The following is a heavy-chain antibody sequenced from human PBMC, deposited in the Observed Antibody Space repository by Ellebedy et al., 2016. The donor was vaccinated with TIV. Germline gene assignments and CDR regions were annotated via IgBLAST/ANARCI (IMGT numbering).Heavy chain of an antibody. V-gene: IGHV1-18*04. J-gene: IGHJ4*02. D-gene: IGHD6-19*01. CDR3: ARDRPRIAVAGTYDY. CDR1: GYTFTSYG. Sequence: ASVKVSCKASGYTFTSYGISWVRQAPGQGLEWMGWISAYNGNTNYAQKLQGRVTMTTDTSTSTAYMELRSLRSDDTAVYYCARDRPRIAVAGTYDYWGQGTLVTVPS. CDR2: ISAYNGNT.